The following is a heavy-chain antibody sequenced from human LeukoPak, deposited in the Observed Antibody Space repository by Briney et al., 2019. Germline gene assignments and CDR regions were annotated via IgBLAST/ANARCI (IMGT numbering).Heavy chain of an antibody. CDR3: AKDKYSSGWYYMDV. CDR1: GFTFDDYA. Sequence: PGRSLRLSCAASGFTFDDYAMHWVRQAPGKGLEWVSGISWNSGSIGYADSVKGRFTISRDNAKNSLYLQMNSLRAEDTALYYCAKDKYSSGWYYMDVWGKGTTVTISS. D-gene: IGHD6-19*01. CDR2: ISWNSGSI. J-gene: IGHJ6*03. V-gene: IGHV3-9*01.